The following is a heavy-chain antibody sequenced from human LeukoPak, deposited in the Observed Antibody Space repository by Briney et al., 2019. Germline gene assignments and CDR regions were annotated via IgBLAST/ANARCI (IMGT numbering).Heavy chain of an antibody. J-gene: IGHJ5*02. CDR1: GGTFSSYA. D-gene: IGHD2-2*01. CDR2: IIPIFGTA. V-gene: IGHV1-69*13. Sequence: GASVKVSCKASGGTFSSYAISWVRQAPGQGLEWMGGIIPIFGTANYAQKFQGRVTITADESTSTAYMELSSLRSEDTAVYYCARALDIVVVPAAKEESYNWFDPWGQGTLVTVSS. CDR3: ARALDIVVVPAAKEESYNWFDP.